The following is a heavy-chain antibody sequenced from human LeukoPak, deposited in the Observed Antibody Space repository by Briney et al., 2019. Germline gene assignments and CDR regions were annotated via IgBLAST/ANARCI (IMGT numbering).Heavy chain of an antibody. V-gene: IGHV4-38-2*01. CDR2: IYNSGST. Sequence: SETLSLTCAVSGNSISNTYYWGWTRQPPGKELEWIGSIYNSGSTHYNPSLKSRVTISVDTSKNQFSLKLGSVTAADTAVYYCARNSSGNYFDYWGQGTLVTVSS. D-gene: IGHD1-26*01. J-gene: IGHJ4*02. CDR3: ARNSSGNYFDY. CDR1: GNSISNTYY.